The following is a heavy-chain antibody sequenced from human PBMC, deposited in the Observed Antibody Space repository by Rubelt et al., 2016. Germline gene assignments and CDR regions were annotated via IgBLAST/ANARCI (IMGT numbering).Heavy chain of an antibody. D-gene: IGHD2-8*01. J-gene: IGHJ4*02. CDR3: ARQESCTNGVCSPFDY. Sequence: QVQLPQWGAGLLKPSETLSLTCAVYGGSFSGYYWSWIRQPPGKGLEWIGEINHSGSTNYNPSLKSRVTISVDTSKNQFSLKLGSVTAADTAVYYCARQESCTNGVCSPFDYWGQGTLVTVSS. V-gene: IGHV4-34*01. CDR1: GGSFSGYY. CDR2: INHSGST.